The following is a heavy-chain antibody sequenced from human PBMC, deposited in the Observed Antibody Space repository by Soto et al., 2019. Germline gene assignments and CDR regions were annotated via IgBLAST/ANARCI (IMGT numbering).Heavy chain of an antibody. CDR1: GASINNYY. V-gene: IGHV4-59*01. CDR3: ARDTYGLDV. J-gene: IGHJ6*02. Sequence: QVQMQESGPGLVEPSETLSLTCTVSGASINNYYCNWVRQPPGKGLEWSGTIHYCGSLHYNPSLESRFTISRDASRNQFSLRLRSVTAADAAFYYCARDTYGLDVWGQGTTVTLS. CDR2: IHYCGSL.